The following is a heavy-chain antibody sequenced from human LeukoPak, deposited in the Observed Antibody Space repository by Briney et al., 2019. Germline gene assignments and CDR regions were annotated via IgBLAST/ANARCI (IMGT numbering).Heavy chain of an antibody. D-gene: IGHD2-21*01. V-gene: IGHV3-64D*06. Sequence: GGSLRLSCSASGFPFSNYAIHWVRQAPGKGLQYFSAISTNGGSTYYADSVKDTFTISRDNSKNTLYLQMSRLRAEDTAVYYCVRGDRWFDPWGQGTLVTVSS. J-gene: IGHJ5*02. CDR2: ISTNGGST. CDR3: VRGDRWFDP. CDR1: GFPFSNYA.